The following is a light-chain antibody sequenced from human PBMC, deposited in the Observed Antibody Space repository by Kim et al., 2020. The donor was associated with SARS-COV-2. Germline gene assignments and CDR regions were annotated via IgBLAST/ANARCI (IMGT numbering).Light chain of an antibody. CDR2: DDS. CDR3: QVWDSSSDHLYV. CDR1: NSGSKS. Sequence: PRKTATITCGGNNSGSKSVYWYQQKPGQAPVLVVYDDSDRPSGIPERFSGSNSGNPATLTISRVEAGDEADYYCQVWDSSSDHLYVFGTGTKVTVL. V-gene: IGLV3-21*03. J-gene: IGLJ1*01.